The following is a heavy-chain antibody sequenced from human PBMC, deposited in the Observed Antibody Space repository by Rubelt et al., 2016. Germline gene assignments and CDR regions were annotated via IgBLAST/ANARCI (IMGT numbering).Heavy chain of an antibody. CDR1: GGSISSSSYY. Sequence: QLQLQESGPGLVKPSETLSLTCTVSGGSISSSSYYWGWIRQPPGKGLEWIGSIYYSGSTYYNPSLNRRVTISVDTSKNQFSLKLSSVTAADTAVYYCARDLNYYDSSGYYYWGQGTLVTVSS. V-gene: IGHV4-39*07. D-gene: IGHD3-22*01. J-gene: IGHJ4*02. CDR2: IYYSGST. CDR3: ARDLNYYDSSGYYY.